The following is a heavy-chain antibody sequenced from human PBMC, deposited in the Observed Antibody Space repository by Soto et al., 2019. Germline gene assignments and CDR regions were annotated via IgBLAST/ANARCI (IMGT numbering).Heavy chain of an antibody. V-gene: IGHV4-59*01. D-gene: IGHD3-3*01. CDR3: ARGVNTENDAFDI. Sequence: PSETLSLTCTVSGGSISSYYWSWIRQPPGKGLEWIGYIYYSGSTNYNPSLKSRVTISVDTSKNQFSLKLSSVTAADTAVYYCARGVNTENDAFDIWGQGTMVTVS. CDR1: GGSISSYY. CDR2: IYYSGST. J-gene: IGHJ3*02.